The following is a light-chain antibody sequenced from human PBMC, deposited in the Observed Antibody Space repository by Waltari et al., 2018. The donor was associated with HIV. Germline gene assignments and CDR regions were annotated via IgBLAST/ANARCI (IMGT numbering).Light chain of an antibody. CDR2: RSR. Sequence: YDLSHRLPVSAALGQTASISCGGDNFGTKHAHWYQQKPGQAPVLDIYRSRNRPSGVNDRISASKAGIMVTVIISRVQGEGEADYFCQVWDSRSVVFGGGTRVTVL. V-gene: IGLV3-9*01. CDR1: NFGTKH. CDR3: QVWDSRSVV. J-gene: IGLJ3*02.